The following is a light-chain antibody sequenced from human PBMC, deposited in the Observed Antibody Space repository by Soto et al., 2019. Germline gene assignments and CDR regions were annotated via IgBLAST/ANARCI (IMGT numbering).Light chain of an antibody. CDR2: AAS. CDR1: QSISSY. V-gene: IGKV1-39*01. Sequence: DIQMTQSPSSLSASVGDRVTITCRASQSISSYLNWYQQKPGKAPKLLIYAASSLQSGVPSRFSGSGSGTDFTLTISSLQPEDFATYYCQQSYSTPVTCGPGTKVYIK. J-gene: IGKJ3*01. CDR3: QQSYSTPVT.